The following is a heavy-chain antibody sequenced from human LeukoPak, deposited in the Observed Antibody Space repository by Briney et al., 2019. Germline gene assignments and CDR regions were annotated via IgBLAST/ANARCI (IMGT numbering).Heavy chain of an antibody. J-gene: IGHJ3*02. CDR3: ARAGYSSTWYVAFDI. D-gene: IGHD6-13*01. V-gene: IGHV3-21*01. Sequence: SGGSLRLSCAASGFTFSDYSMHWVRQAPGKGLEWVSSISTSSSYIYYADSVKGRFTISRDNAKNSLYLQMNSLRAEDTAVYYCARAGYSSTWYVAFDIWGQGTMVTVSS. CDR1: GFTFSDYS. CDR2: ISTSSSYI.